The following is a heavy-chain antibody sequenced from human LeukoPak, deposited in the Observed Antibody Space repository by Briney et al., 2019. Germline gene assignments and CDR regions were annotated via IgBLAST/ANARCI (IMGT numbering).Heavy chain of an antibody. CDR3: AKEGIGYCSGGSCYAQGYFDY. J-gene: IGHJ4*02. D-gene: IGHD2-15*01. CDR2: ISRSDSII. V-gene: IGHV3-48*03. CDR1: GFTFGSYE. Sequence: GGSLRLSCAASGFTFGSYEMNWVRQAPGKGLEWVSYISRSDSIIYYADSVKGRFTISRDNAKNSLYLQMNSLRAEDTAVYYCAKEGIGYCSGGSCYAQGYFDYWGQGTLVTVSS.